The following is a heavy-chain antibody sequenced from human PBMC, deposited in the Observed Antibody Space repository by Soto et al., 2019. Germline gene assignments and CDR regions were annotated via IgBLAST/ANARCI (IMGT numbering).Heavy chain of an antibody. CDR3: PRGYDFWSGYYYPYGMDV. D-gene: IGHD3-3*01. V-gene: IGHV3-30-3*01. CDR1: GFIFSSYA. J-gene: IGHJ6*02. CDR2: ISFDGSYK. Sequence: PGGSLRLSCAASGFIFSSYAMRWVRQAPGKGLEWVAVISFDGSYKYYADSVKGRFTISRDNSKNTLCLQMNSLRAEDTAVYYCPRGYDFWSGYYYPYGMDVWGQGTTVTVSS.